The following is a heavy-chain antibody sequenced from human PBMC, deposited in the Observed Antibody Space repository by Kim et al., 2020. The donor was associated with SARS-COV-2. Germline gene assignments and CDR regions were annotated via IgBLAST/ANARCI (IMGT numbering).Heavy chain of an antibody. J-gene: IGHJ4*02. V-gene: IGHV3-23*01. D-gene: IGHD2-15*01. CDR3: AKGVVAATEGYFDY. Sequence: DDSGKGRFTISRDHSKNTLDLQMSSLGAEDTAVYYCAKGVVAATEGYFDYWGRGTLVTVAS.